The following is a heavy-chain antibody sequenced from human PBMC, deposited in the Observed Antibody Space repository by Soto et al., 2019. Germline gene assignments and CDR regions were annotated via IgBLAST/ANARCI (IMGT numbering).Heavy chain of an antibody. Sequence: QLQLQESGPGLVKPSETLSLTCTVSGGSISSSSYYWGWIRQPPGKGLEWIGSIYYSGSTYYNPSLKSRATISVDTSKNQFSLKLSSVTAADTAVYYCARHGQQQLVRYYFDYWGQGTLVTVSS. CDR1: GGSISSSSYY. D-gene: IGHD6-13*01. CDR2: IYYSGST. CDR3: ARHGQQQLVRYYFDY. J-gene: IGHJ4*02. V-gene: IGHV4-39*01.